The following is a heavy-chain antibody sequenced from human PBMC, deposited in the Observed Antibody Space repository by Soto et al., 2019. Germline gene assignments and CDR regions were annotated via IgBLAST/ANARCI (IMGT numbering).Heavy chain of an antibody. CDR2: IYFSGRT. CDR1: GDSFSSGEYY. J-gene: IGHJ5*02. CDR3: ARVPIDTYMIYWSDP. D-gene: IGHD3-16*01. Sequence: SESLSVTGTVSGDSFSSGEYYWTWIRQPPGKGLEWVGHIYFSGRTNYIPSLESRVTISLDTSKNQFSLKLTSVTAADTAVYYCARVPIDTYMIYWSDPWGQGTLVTVSS. V-gene: IGHV4-61*08.